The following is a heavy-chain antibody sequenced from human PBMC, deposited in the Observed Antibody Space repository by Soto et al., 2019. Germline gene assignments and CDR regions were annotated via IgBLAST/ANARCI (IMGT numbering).Heavy chain of an antibody. Sequence: GGSLRLSCAASGFTFSSYAMHWVRQAPGKGLEWVAVISYDGSNKYYADSVKGRFTISRDNSKNTLYLQMNSLRAEDTAVYYCARDELRSGSYSPGDAFDIWGQGTMFTVSS. J-gene: IGHJ3*02. CDR3: ARDELRSGSYSPGDAFDI. CDR1: GFTFSSYA. D-gene: IGHD1-26*01. CDR2: ISYDGSNK. V-gene: IGHV3-30-3*01.